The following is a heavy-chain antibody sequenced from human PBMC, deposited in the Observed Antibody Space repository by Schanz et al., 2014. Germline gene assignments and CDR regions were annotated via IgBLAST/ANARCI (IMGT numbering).Heavy chain of an antibody. J-gene: IGHJ6*02. CDR3: ARFLARYQYYGVDV. V-gene: IGHV3-48*04. Sequence: EVQLVESGGGLVQPGGSLRLSCAASAFIFRSYSMHWVRQAPGKGLEWVSHISGSSIHKNYADSVKGRFSISRDNGETSVYLQSNSLRVEDTAVYYCARFLARYQYYGVDVWGQGTTVIVSS. CDR1: AFIFRSYS. D-gene: IGHD3-3*01. CDR2: ISGSSIHK.